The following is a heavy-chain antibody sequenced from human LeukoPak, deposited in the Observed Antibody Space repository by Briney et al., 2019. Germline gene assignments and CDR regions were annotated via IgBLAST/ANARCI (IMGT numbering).Heavy chain of an antibody. Sequence: GGSLRLSCAASGFTFSSYGMHWVRQAPGKGLEWVAFIRYDGSNKYYADSVKGRFTISRDNSKNTVHLQMNSLRAEDTAVYYCAKDRVVSREPAAFDVWGQGIMVTVPS. V-gene: IGHV3-30*02. CDR3: AKDRVVSREPAAFDV. CDR2: IRYDGSNK. J-gene: IGHJ3*01. D-gene: IGHD2-15*01. CDR1: GFTFSSYG.